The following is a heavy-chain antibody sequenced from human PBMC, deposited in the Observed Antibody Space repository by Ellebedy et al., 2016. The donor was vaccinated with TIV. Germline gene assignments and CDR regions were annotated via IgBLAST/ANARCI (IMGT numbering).Heavy chain of an antibody. J-gene: IGHJ5*02. V-gene: IGHV4-4*07. CDR1: GGSIIHYY. CDR3: ARTVVAANNWFDP. CDR2: IYTSGTT. Sequence: MPGGSLRLSCTVSGGSIIHYYWSWVRQPAGKGLQWIGRIYTSGTTNYNPSLKSRVAVSVDSSKNQLSLKLTSVTAADTAVYYCARTVVAANNWFDPWGQGTLVTVSS. D-gene: IGHD2-15*01.